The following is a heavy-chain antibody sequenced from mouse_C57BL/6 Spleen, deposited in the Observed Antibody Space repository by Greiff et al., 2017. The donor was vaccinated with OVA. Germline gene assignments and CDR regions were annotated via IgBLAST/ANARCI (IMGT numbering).Heavy chain of an antibody. CDR1: GYTFTSYW. CDR2: IHPNSGST. CDR3: VRDRTARDYAMDY. D-gene: IGHD4-1*01. J-gene: IGHJ4*01. Sequence: QVQLQQPGAELVKPGASVKLSCKASGYTFTSYWMHWVKQRPGQGLEWIGMIHPNSGSTNYNEKFQSKATLTVDKSSSTAYLQLSSLTSEDSAVEYCVRDRTARDYAMDYWGQGTSVTVSS. V-gene: IGHV1-64*01.